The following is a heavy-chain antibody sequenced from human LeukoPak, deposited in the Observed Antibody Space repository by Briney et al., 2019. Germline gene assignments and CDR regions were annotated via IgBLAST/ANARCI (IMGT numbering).Heavy chain of an antibody. D-gene: IGHD3-10*01. CDR1: GFSFSSYA. CDR2: IPYDGDSNNK. V-gene: IGHV3-30-3*01. Sequence: PGGSLRLSCAASGFSFSSYAMHWVRQAPGKGLEWVAVIPYDGDSNNKYYADSAKGRFTISRDNSKNTLYLQMNSLGAEDTAVYYCATDVTMVRGVLDYWGRGTLVTVSS. CDR3: ATDVTMVRGVLDY. J-gene: IGHJ4*02.